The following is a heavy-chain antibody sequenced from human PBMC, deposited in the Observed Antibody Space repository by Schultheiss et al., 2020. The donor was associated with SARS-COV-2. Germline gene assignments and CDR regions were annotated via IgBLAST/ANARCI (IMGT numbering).Heavy chain of an antibody. V-gene: IGHV4-34*01. CDR2: INHSGST. CDR1: GGSFSGYY. CDR3: ARRLTKRIVVVPAAIRGYFDY. J-gene: IGHJ4*02. D-gene: IGHD2-2*02. Sequence: SETLSLTCAVYGGSFSGYYWSWIRQPPGKGLEWIGEINHSGSTNYNPSLKSRVTISVDTSKNQFSLKLSSVTAADTAVYYCARRLTKRIVVVPAAIRGYFDYWGQGTLVTVSS.